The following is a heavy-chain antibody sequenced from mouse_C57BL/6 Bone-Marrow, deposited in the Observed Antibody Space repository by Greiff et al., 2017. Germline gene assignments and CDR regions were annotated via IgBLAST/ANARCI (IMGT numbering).Heavy chain of an antibody. Sequence: EVQLQQSGPVLVKPGASVKMSCKASGYTFTDYYMNWVKQSHGKSLEWIGVINPYNGGTSYNQKFKGKATLTVDKSSSTAYMELNSLTSEDSAVYYCATYYSNRFRAWFAYWGQGTLVTVSA. J-gene: IGHJ3*01. CDR1: GYTFTDYY. V-gene: IGHV1-19*01. CDR2: INPYNGGT. D-gene: IGHD2-5*01. CDR3: ATYYSNRFRAWFAY.